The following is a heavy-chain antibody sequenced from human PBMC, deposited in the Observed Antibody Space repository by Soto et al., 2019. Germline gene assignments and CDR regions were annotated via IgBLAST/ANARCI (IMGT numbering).Heavy chain of an antibody. Sequence: QVQLVESGGGVVQPGRSLRLSCAASGFTFSSYAMHWVRQAPGKGLEWVAVISYDGSNKYYADSVKGRFIISRDNSKNTLYLQMNSLRAEDTAVYYWARESSGSYGTLDYWGQGTLVSVSS. J-gene: IGHJ4*02. CDR2: ISYDGSNK. CDR1: GFTFSSYA. CDR3: ARESSGSYGTLDY. D-gene: IGHD1-26*01. V-gene: IGHV3-30-3*01.